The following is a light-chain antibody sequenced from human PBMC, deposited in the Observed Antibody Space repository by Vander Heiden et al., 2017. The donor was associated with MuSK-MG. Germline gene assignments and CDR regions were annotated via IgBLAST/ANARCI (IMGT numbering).Light chain of an antibody. V-gene: IGLV2-23*02. Sequence: QSALTQPASVSGSPGQSITMSCTGSSSDVGTYNLVSWYQHRPGRAPRLLIFEVTNRPSGIAERFSAARSGNTASLTISGLQVEDEGDYYCSSFADHATFVVFGGGTKLTVL. CDR1: SSDVGTYNL. CDR3: SSFADHATFVV. J-gene: IGLJ2*01. CDR2: EVT.